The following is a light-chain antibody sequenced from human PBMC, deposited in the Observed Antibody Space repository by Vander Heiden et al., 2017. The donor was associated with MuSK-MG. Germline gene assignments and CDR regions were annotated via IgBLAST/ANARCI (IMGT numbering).Light chain of an antibody. V-gene: IGLV7-43*01. Sequence: QTVVTPEPSLTVSPGGTVTLTCASSTGAVTSGHYPNWFQQKPGQAPRAMIYSAGNKHSWTPARFSGSRLGGKAALTLAGVQPEDEADYYCLLHFGGARNWVFGGGTKLTVL. CDR1: TGAVTSGHY. CDR3: LLHFGGARNWV. CDR2: SAG. J-gene: IGLJ3*02.